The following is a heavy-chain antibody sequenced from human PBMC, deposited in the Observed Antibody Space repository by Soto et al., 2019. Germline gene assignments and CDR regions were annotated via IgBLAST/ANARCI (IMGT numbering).Heavy chain of an antibody. V-gene: IGHV1-8*01. J-gene: IGHJ4*02. CDR2: INPNSGNI. CDR1: GNTFTSYD. CDR3: ARGRGGRDY. Sequence: ASVKVSCKASGNTFTSYDINWVRQATGHGLEWMGWINPNSGNIGYAQKFQGRVTMTRNTSISTAYMELSSLTSEDTAVYYCARGRGGRDYWGQGTLVTVSS.